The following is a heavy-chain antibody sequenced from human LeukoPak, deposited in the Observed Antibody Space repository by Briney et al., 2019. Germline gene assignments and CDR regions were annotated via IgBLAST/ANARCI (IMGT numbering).Heavy chain of an antibody. Sequence: GSSVTVSCKDCVGTFRRYVIRWVRQAPGQGLEWMGGIIPIFGTANYAQKFQGRVTITADESTSTAYMELSSLRSEDTAAYYCAKDDRVWFGDWGQGTLVTVSS. CDR3: AKDDRVWFGD. J-gene: IGHJ4*02. CDR2: IIPIFGTA. CDR1: VGTFRRYV. V-gene: IGHV1-69*01. D-gene: IGHD3-10*01.